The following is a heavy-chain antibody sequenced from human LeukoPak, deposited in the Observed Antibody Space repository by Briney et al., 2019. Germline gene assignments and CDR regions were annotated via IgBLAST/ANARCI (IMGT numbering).Heavy chain of an antibody. D-gene: IGHD3-16*01. J-gene: IGHJ4*02. Sequence: GGSLRLSCAASGFTFSNYAMSWVRQAPGKGLEWVSALSGNGGRTTSYADSVKGRFAISRDNAKNSLYLQMNSLRAEDTAVYYCARGGRYPLDYWGQGTLVTVSS. V-gene: IGHV3-23*01. CDR1: GFTFSNYA. CDR2: LSGNGGRTT. CDR3: ARGGRYPLDY.